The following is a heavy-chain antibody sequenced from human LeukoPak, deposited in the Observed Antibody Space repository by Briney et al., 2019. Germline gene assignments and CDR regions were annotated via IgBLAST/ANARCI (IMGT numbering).Heavy chain of an antibody. CDR2: MNPNSGNT. V-gene: IGHV1-8*01. CDR3: ARGGILVQGVTILYGMDV. CDR1: GYSFSTFD. Sequence: GASLKVSRKTSGYSFSTFDINWVRQATGQGLEWMGWMNPNSGNTNYEQKFQGRLTMTRDTSISTAYMELSSLRSEDTAVYYCARGGILVQGVTILYGMDVWGQGTTVTVSS. J-gene: IGHJ6*02. D-gene: IGHD3-10*01.